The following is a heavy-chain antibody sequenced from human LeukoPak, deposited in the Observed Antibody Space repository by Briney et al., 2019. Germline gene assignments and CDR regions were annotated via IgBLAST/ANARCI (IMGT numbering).Heavy chain of an antibody. V-gene: IGHV3-33*08. CDR1: GFTFSSYA. CDR3: ARDLGYSSSWYGANWFDP. CDR2: IWCDGSNK. J-gene: IGHJ5*02. D-gene: IGHD6-13*01. Sequence: GGSLRLSCAASGFTFSSYAMSWVRQAPGKGLEWVAFIWCDGSNKYYADSVKGRFTISRDNSKNTLYLQMNSLRAEDTAVYYCARDLGYSSSWYGANWFDPWGQGTLVTVSS.